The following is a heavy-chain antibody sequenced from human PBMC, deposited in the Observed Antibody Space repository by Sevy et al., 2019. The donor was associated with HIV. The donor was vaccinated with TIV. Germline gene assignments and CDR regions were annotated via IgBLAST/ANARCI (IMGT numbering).Heavy chain of an antibody. J-gene: IGHJ4*02. V-gene: IGHV3-21*01. CDR3: ARGPDYYGSSGYYYQ. D-gene: IGHD3-22*01. CDR2: INSISTYI. Sequence: GGSLRLSCAASGFTFSSYSMHWVRQAPGKGLEWVSSINSISTYIYYADSVKGRFTISRDNAKNSLYLQMNSLRAEDTAVYYCARGPDYYGSSGYYYQWGQGTLVTVSS. CDR1: GFTFSSYS.